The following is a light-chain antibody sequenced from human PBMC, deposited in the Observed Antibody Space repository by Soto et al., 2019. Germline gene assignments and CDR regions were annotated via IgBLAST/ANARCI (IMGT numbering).Light chain of an antibody. CDR1: SSDVGGYNY. V-gene: IGLV2-14*01. J-gene: IGLJ2*01. CDR2: DVS. Sequence: QSALTQPASASGSPGQSITISCTGTSSDVGGYNYVSWYQQHPGKAPKLTIYDVSNRPSGVSNRFSGSKSGNTASLTISGLQAEDEADYYCSSYTSSSTVVFGGGTQLTVL. CDR3: SSYTSSSTVV.